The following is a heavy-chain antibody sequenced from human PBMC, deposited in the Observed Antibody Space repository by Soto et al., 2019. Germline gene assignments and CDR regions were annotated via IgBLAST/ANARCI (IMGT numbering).Heavy chain of an antibody. D-gene: IGHD6-19*01. CDR1: GGSISNYY. CDR2: ISNSGST. V-gene: IGHV4-59*08. J-gene: IGHJ4*02. Sequence: SETLSLTCTVSGGSISNYYWSWIRQPPGKGLEWIGYISNSGSTHYIPSLESRVTIPVDSSKNLFSLRLSSVAAADTAVYYCARHIPRAGTVFDYWGQGTLVTVS. CDR3: ARHIPRAGTVFDY.